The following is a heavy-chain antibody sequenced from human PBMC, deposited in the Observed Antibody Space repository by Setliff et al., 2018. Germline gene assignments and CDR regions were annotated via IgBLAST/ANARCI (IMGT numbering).Heavy chain of an antibody. CDR1: GGSISVYY. J-gene: IGHJ3*02. V-gene: IGHV4-4*08. CDR3: ARVFPMVGATERRAFDI. CDR2: ISSGST. D-gene: IGHD1-26*01. Sequence: LRETLSLTCTVSGGSISVYYWTWFRQPPGKGLEWIGYISSGSTNYNPSLKSRVTISVDTSKNQFSLKLNSVTAADTAVYYCARVFPMVGATERRAFDIWGQGTVVTVSS.